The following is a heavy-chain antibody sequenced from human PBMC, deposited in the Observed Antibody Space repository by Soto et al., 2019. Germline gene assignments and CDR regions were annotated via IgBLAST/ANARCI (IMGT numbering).Heavy chain of an antibody. D-gene: IGHD3-16*01. CDR2: IYYSGST. CDR3: ARVPRGSNWFDP. Sequence: TLSLTCTVSGGSISSYYWSWIRQPPGKGLEWIGYIYYSGSTNYNPSLKSRVTISVDTSKNQFSLKLSSVTAADTAVYYCARVPRGSNWFDPWGQGTLVTVSS. CDR1: GGSISSYY. J-gene: IGHJ5*02. V-gene: IGHV4-59*01.